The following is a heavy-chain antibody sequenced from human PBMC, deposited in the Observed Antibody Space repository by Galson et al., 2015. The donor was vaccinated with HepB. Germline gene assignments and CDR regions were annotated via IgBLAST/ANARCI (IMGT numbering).Heavy chain of an antibody. Sequence: SVKVSCKASGGTFSSYAISWVRQAPGQGLEWMGGIIPIFGTAHYAQKFQGRVTITADESTSTAYMELSSLRSEGTAVYYCAIPYIVGAAFDYWGQGTLVTASS. J-gene: IGHJ4*02. CDR3: AIPYIVGAAFDY. CDR2: IIPIFGTA. V-gene: IGHV1-69*13. CDR1: GGTFSSYA. D-gene: IGHD1-26*01.